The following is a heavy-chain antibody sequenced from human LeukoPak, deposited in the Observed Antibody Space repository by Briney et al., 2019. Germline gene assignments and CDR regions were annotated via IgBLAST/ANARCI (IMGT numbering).Heavy chain of an antibody. Sequence: ASVKVSCKASGYTFITYGISWVRQAPGQGLEWMGWISAYNENTDYAQKFQGRVTMTTDTSTNTVYMELRSLRSDDTAVYYCARDANTYYYGSGSYFRAYYYYYYMDVWGKGTTVTVSS. J-gene: IGHJ6*03. V-gene: IGHV1-18*01. CDR2: ISAYNENT. CDR1: GYTFITYG. D-gene: IGHD3-10*01. CDR3: ARDANTYYYGSGSYFRAYYYYYYMDV.